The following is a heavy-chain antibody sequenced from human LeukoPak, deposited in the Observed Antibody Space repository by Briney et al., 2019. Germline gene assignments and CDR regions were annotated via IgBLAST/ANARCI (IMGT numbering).Heavy chain of an antibody. CDR3: ARVGSSGWYVHPTLDY. CDR1: GYTFSDYY. CDR2: INPGNGDT. D-gene: IGHD6-19*01. Sequence: ASVKVSCKASGYTFSDYYIHWVRQAPGQGLEWMAWINPGNGDTNYAQKFQGRVTMTRDTSISTAYMELSRLISDDTAVYYCARVGSSGWYVHPTLDYWGQGTLVTVSS. J-gene: IGHJ4*02. V-gene: IGHV1-2*02.